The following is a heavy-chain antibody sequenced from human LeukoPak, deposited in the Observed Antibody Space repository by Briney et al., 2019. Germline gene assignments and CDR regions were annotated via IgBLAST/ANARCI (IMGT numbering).Heavy chain of an antibody. V-gene: IGHV3-7*01. J-gene: IGHJ3*01. CDR3: ARDSGSAYYFASGTYYYDAFDF. D-gene: IGHD3-10*01. CDR1: GFTFSSYW. CDR2: IRQDESEK. Sequence: GGSLRLSCAASGFTFSSYWMTWVRQAPGKGLEWVANIRQDESEKYYGDSVKGRFTISRDNAKNSLYLQMNSLRAEDTAVYYCARDSGSAYYFASGTYYYDAFDFWGQGTTVTVSS.